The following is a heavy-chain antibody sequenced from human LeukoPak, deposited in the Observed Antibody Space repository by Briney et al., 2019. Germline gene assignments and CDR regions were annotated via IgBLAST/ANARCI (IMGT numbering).Heavy chain of an antibody. CDR1: GFTFSSYS. V-gene: IGHV3-48*04. J-gene: IGHJ5*02. Sequence: GGSLRLSCAASGFTFSSYSMNWVRQAPGKGLEWVSYISSSSSTIYYADSVKGRFTISRDNAKNSLYLQMKSLRAEDTAVYYCARDFGETSLPNWFDPWGQGTLVIVSS. D-gene: IGHD3-16*01. CDR3: ARDFGETSLPNWFDP. CDR2: ISSSSSTI.